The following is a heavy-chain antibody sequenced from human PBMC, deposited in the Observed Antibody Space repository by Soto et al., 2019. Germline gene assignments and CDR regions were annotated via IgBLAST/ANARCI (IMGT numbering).Heavy chain of an antibody. V-gene: IGHV4-59*01. CDR1: GCSISSYY. Sequence: SETKYLTCTVSGCSISSYYLSWIRPPTGKGLEWIGYIYYSGSTNYNPSLKSRVTMSVDTSKNQFSLKLSSVTAADTAVYYCASGGRAYCSGGSCYDLFDYWGQGTLVTVSS. D-gene: IGHD2-15*01. J-gene: IGHJ4*02. CDR3: ASGGRAYCSGGSCYDLFDY. CDR2: IYYSGST.